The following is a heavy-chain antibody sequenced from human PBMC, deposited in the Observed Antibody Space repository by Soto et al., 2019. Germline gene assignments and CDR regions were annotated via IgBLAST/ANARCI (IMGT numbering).Heavy chain of an antibody. J-gene: IGHJ6*02. D-gene: IGHD6-19*01. V-gene: IGHV5-10-1*01. CDR1: GYSFTSYW. CDR2: IDPSDSYT. Sequence: PGESLKISCKGSGYSFTSYWISWVRQMPGKGLEWMGRIDPSDSYTNYSPSFQGHVTISADKSISTAYLQWSSPKASDTAMYYCARQTAEWLVPTRYYYYGMDVWGQGTTVTVSS. CDR3: ARQTAEWLVPTRYYYYGMDV.